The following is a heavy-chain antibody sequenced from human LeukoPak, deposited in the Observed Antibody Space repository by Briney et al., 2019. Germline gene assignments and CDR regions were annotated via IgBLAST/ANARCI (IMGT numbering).Heavy chain of an antibody. CDR1: GYTFTGYY. CDR2: INPNSGRT. J-gene: IGHJ5*02. CDR3: ARTREYSSSWYFPLFDP. Sequence: ASVKVSCKASGYTFTGYYMHWVRQAPGQGLEWMGWINPNSGRTSYARNFQGRVIMTRDPSINTAYMELSGLTSNDTAVYYCARTREYSSSWYFPLFDPWGQGTLVTISS. V-gene: IGHV1-2*02. D-gene: IGHD6-13*01.